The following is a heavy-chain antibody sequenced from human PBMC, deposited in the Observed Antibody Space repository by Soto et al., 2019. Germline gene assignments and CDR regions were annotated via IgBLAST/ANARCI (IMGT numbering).Heavy chain of an antibody. CDR3: ATRADYGSGSYFRATDAFDI. Sequence: GESLKISCKGSGYSFTSYWIGWVRQMPGKGLEWMGIIYPGDSDTRYSPSFQGQVTISADRSISTAYLQWNNLKASDTAMHYCATRADYGSGSYFRATDAFDIWGQGTMVTVSS. J-gene: IGHJ3*02. D-gene: IGHD3-10*01. CDR1: GYSFTSYW. V-gene: IGHV5-51*01. CDR2: IYPGDSDT.